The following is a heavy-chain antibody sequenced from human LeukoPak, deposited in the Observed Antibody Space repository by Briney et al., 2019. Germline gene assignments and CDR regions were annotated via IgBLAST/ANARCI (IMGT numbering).Heavy chain of an antibody. V-gene: IGHV4-34*01. CDR1: GGSFNGYY. Sequence: SETLSLTCAVYGGSFNGYYWSWIRQPPGKGLEWIGEINHSGSTNYNPSLKSRVTISVDTSKNQFSLKLSSVTAADTAVYYCARGPHGWFDPWGQGTLVTVSS. CDR2: INHSGST. CDR3: ARGPHGWFDP. J-gene: IGHJ5*02.